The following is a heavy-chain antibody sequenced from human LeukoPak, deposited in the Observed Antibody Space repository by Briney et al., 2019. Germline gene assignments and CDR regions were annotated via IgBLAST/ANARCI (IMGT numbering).Heavy chain of an antibody. CDR1: GFTFSSYS. CDR3: ARGYHSFDI. J-gene: IGHJ3*02. V-gene: IGHV3-72*01. Sequence: GGSLRHSCAASGFTFSSYSMNWVRQAPGKGLEWVGRSRIKADSYITQYAASVKGRFTISRDDSKNSLYLQMNSLKTEDTAVYYCARGYHSFDIWGHGTMVTVSS. D-gene: IGHD2-2*01. CDR2: SRIKADSYIT.